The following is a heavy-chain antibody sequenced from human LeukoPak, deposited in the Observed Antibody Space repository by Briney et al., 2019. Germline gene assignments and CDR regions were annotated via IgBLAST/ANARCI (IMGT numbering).Heavy chain of an antibody. J-gene: IGHJ6*03. V-gene: IGHV5-51*01. Sequence: GESLKISCKGSGYNFGDSWIAWVRQMPGKGLEWMGIIYPGDSDTKYCPSFQGEVTISADKSISTAYLQWSSLKASDSAIYYCARKEYMDVWGEGTTVTVSS. CDR2: IYPGDSDT. CDR1: GYNFGDSW. CDR3: ARKEYMDV.